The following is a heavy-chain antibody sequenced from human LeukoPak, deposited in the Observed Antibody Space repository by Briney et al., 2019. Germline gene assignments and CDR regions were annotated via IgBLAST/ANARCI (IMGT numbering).Heavy chain of an antibody. V-gene: IGHV3-30*03. CDR3: ARVVVSSSSDYFDY. CDR2: ISNDGSNK. Sequence: GGSLRLSCAASGFTFSSYGMHWVRQVPGKGLEWVAVISNDGSNKYYADSVKGRFTISRDNSKNTLYLQMNSLRGEDTAVYYCARVVVSSSSDYFDYWGQGTLVTVSS. D-gene: IGHD6-6*01. CDR1: GFTFSSYG. J-gene: IGHJ4*02.